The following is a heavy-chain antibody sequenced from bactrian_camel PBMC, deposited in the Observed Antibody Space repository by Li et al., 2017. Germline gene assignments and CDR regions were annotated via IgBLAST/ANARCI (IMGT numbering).Heavy chain of an antibody. V-gene: IGHV3S53*01. J-gene: IGHJ4*01. Sequence: HVQLVESGGGSVQAGGSLRLSCAASGYGYTSYSYCMGWFRQAPGKEREGVAAIDPDGRTSYADSVKGGFTISKDKDHVKNTLFLEMTNLKDDDTAMYYCTADTVKASLATIAQFAAYEGHGTQVTVS. CDR2: IDPDGRT. CDR1: GYGYTSYS. D-gene: IGHD4*01.